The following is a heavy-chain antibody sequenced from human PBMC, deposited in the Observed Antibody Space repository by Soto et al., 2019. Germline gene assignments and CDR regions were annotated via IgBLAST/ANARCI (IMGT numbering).Heavy chain of an antibody. Sequence: QVQLQESGPGLVKPSGTLSLTCAVSGGFISRSNWWSWVRQPPGKGLEWIGEIYHSGSSNYNPSLKRRVTISVDKSKNQFSLKLNSVTAADTAVYYCARAPGGSGRVYFDYWGQGALVTVSS. V-gene: IGHV4-4*02. CDR3: ARAPGGSGRVYFDY. CDR2: IYHSGSS. CDR1: GGFISRSNW. J-gene: IGHJ4*02. D-gene: IGHD3-10*01.